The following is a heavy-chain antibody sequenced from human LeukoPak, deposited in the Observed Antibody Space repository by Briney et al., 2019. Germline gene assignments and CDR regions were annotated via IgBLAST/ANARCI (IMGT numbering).Heavy chain of an antibody. Sequence: SETLSLTCTVSGGSISSYYWSWIRQPPGKGLEWIGYIYYSGSTNYNPSLKSRVTISVDTSKNQFSLKLSSVAAADTAVYYCASGGVVPATYYYYYYMDVWGKGTTVTVSS. V-gene: IGHV4-59*08. CDR3: ASGGVVPATYYYYYYMDV. J-gene: IGHJ6*03. D-gene: IGHD2-2*01. CDR2: IYYSGST. CDR1: GGSISSYY.